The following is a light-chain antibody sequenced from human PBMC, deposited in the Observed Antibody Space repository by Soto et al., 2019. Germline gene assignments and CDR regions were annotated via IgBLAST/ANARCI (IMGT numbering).Light chain of an antibody. CDR1: QSVSSY. V-gene: IGKV3-11*01. CDR3: QQRRNWRST. CDR2: DAS. J-gene: IGKJ4*02. Sequence: EIVLTQSPATLSLSPGARAALSCRASQSVSSYLAWYQQKPGQAPRLLIYDASKMATGIPARFSGSGSGTDFTRTISRREPEDFSFDFCQQRRNWRSTFGGWTKVEI.